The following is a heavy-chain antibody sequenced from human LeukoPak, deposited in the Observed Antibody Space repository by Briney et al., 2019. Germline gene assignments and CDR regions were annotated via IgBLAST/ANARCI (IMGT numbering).Heavy chain of an antibody. CDR1: GFTFSSYW. Sequence: GGSLRLSCAASGFTFSSYWMSWVRQAPGKGLEWVANIKQDGSEKYYVDSVKGRFTISRDNAKNSLYLQMNSLRAEDTAVYYCARRGGYYQHYYGMDVWGQGTTVTVSS. V-gene: IGHV3-7*01. J-gene: IGHJ6*02. CDR2: IKQDGSEK. CDR3: ARRGGYYQHYYGMDV. D-gene: IGHD3-22*01.